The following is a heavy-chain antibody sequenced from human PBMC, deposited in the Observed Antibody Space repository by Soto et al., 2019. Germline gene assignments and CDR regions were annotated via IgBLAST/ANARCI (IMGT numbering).Heavy chain of an antibody. V-gene: IGHV3-30*04. CDR1: GFTFSSYA. CDR3: AREAAFYYDAFDI. J-gene: IGHJ3*02. D-gene: IGHD2-21*01. Sequence: GESLKISCAASGFTFSSYAMHWVRQAPGKGLEWVAVISYDGSNKYYADSVKGRFTISRDNSKNTLYLQMNSLRAEDTAVYYCAREAAFYYDAFDIWGQGTMVTVSS. CDR2: ISYDGSNK.